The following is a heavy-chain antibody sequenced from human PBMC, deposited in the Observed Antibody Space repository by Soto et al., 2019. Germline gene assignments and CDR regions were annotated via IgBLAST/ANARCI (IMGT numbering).Heavy chain of an antibody. D-gene: IGHD3-22*01. CDR3: VRGITMIVVVIPYYFDY. Sequence: GGSLRLSCAASGFTFSSYAMSWVRQAPGKGLEWVSAISGSGGSTYYADSVKGRFTISRDNSKNTLYLQMNSPRAEGTAVYYCVRGITMIVVVIPYYFDYWGQGTLVTVSS. V-gene: IGHV3-23*01. CDR2: ISGSGGST. CDR1: GFTFSSYA. J-gene: IGHJ4*02.